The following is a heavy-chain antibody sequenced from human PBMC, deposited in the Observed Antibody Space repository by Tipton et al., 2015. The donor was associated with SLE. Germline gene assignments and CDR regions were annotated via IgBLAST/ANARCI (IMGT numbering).Heavy chain of an antibody. CDR2: IWYDGSNK. Sequence: SLRLSCVASGFAYSNYEMNWVRQAPGKGLEWVAVIWYDGSNKYYADSVKGRFTISRDNSKNTLYLQMNSLRAEDTAVYYCASAQDRGLQHWGQGTLVTVSS. CDR3: ASAQDRGLQH. J-gene: IGHJ1*01. CDR1: GFAYSNYE. V-gene: IGHV3-33*08.